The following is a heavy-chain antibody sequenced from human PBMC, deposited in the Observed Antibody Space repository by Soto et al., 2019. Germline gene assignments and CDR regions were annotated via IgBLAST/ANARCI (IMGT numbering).Heavy chain of an antibody. Sequence: QVQLQESGPGLVKPSQTLSLTCTVSGGSISSGGYYWSWIRQHPGKGLEWIGYIYYSGSTYYNPSLKIRVTVTVDTSKDQFSLKLSSVTAADTAVYYCARGTVALELKFDYWGQGTLVTVSS. CDR2: IYYSGST. CDR1: GGSISSGGYY. CDR3: ARGTVALELKFDY. V-gene: IGHV4-31*03. D-gene: IGHD1-7*01. J-gene: IGHJ4*02.